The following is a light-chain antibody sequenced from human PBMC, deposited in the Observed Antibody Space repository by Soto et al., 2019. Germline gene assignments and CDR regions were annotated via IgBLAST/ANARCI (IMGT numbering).Light chain of an antibody. CDR2: SAS. CDR1: QSISTE. J-gene: IGKJ2*01. V-gene: IGKV3-15*01. Sequence: EIVMTQSPATLSVSPGERATLSCRASQSISTELAWYQQKPGQPPRLLIYSASTRATGVPDRFTGSGSGSEFTLTISGLQSEDFAVYYCQQGHNWPLTCGQGPRLEI. CDR3: QQGHNWPLT.